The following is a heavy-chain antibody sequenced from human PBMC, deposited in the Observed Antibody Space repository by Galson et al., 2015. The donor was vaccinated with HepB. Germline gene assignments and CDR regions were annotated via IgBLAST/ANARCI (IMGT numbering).Heavy chain of an antibody. CDR2: ISSSSSYI. Sequence: SLRLSCAASGFTFSSYSMNWVRQAPGKGLEWVSSISSSSSYIYYADSVKGRFTISRDNAKNSLYLQMNSLRAEDTAVYYCARVVGIAVAGEYYYGMDVWGQGTTVTVSS. D-gene: IGHD6-19*01. CDR3: ARVVGIAVAGEYYYGMDV. V-gene: IGHV3-21*01. CDR1: GFTFSSYS. J-gene: IGHJ6*02.